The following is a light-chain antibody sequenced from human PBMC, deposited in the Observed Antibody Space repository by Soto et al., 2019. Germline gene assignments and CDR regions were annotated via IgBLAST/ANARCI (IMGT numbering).Light chain of an antibody. CDR2: GAS. CDR1: QNVSSSY. V-gene: IGKV3-20*01. Sequence: EIVLTQSPGTLSLSPGERATLSCRASQNVSSSYLAWYQQKPGQAPRLLIYGASSRATGIPDRFSGSGSGTDFTLTISRLEPEDLAVYYCQQYGSSPRRFGQGTKV. CDR3: QQYGSSPRR. J-gene: IGKJ1*01.